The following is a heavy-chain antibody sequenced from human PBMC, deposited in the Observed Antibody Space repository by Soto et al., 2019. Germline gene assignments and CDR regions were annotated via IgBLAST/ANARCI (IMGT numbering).Heavy chain of an antibody. CDR1: GFAFANYA. J-gene: IGHJ4*02. CDR2: LGGGGGST. CDR3: AKERLGRGADS. D-gene: IGHD1-1*01. Sequence: EVQLLESGGDLVQPGGSLRLSCAASGFAFANYAMTWVRQAPGKGLEWVSTLGGGGGSTYYADPVKGRFTISRDNSKNKVYLQMNSLRAEDTAVYFCAKERLGRGADSWGQGTLVTVSS. V-gene: IGHV3-23*01.